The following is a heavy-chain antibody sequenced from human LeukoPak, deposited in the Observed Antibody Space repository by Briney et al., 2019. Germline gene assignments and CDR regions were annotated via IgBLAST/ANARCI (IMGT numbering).Heavy chain of an antibody. J-gene: IGHJ4*02. CDR2: INHSGST. CDR1: GGSFSGYY. Sequence: SETLSLTCAVYGGSFSGYYWSWIRQPPGKGLEWIGEINHSGSTNYNPSLKSRVTISVDTSKNQFSLKLSSVTAADTAVYYCARAYYDFWSGFDRSYYFDYWGQGTLVTVSS. D-gene: IGHD3-3*01. V-gene: IGHV4-34*01. CDR3: ARAYYDFWSGFDRSYYFDY.